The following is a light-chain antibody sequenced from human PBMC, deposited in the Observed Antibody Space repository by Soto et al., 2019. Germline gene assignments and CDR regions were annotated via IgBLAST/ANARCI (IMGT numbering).Light chain of an antibody. J-gene: IGLJ3*02. Sequence: QSVLTQPPSASGSPGPRVSFSCSGSTSNIGSNTVNWYQQLPGTAPKILIYSNSQRPSGVPERFSGSKSGTSASLAISGLQADDDDGDYCSTWDDRLNGWVFGGGTKLTVL. CDR1: TSNIGSNT. CDR3: STWDDRLNGWV. CDR2: SNS. V-gene: IGLV1-44*01.